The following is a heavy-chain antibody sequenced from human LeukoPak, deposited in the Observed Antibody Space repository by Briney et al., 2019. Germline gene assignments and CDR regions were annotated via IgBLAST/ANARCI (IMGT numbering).Heavy chain of an antibody. CDR3: VRHRPGGGQAY. Sequence: PSETLSLTCTVSGSSISSYYWSWIRQPPGKGLEWLGYIYYGGSANYNPSLKSRVTIAVDTSKSQFSLKVSSLTAADTAVYYCVRHRPGGGQAYWGQGTLVTVSS. J-gene: IGHJ4*02. CDR1: GSSISSYY. D-gene: IGHD2-15*01. V-gene: IGHV4-59*08. CDR2: IYYGGSA.